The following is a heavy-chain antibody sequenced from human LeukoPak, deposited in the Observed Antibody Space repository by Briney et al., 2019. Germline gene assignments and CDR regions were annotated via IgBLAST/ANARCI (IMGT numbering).Heavy chain of an antibody. CDR3: AKDANYLRSGSFVIPFDY. D-gene: IGHD4/OR15-4a*01. V-gene: IGHV3-23*01. CDR1: GFTFSRTA. CDR2: IGGSGAGT. J-gene: IGHJ4*02. Sequence: PGGSLRLSCAASGFTFSRTAMSWVRQAPGKGLQWVATIGGSGAGTYYAASLKGRFNISRDNSKNTLYLQMNSLRTEDTATYYCAKDANYLRSGSFVIPFDYWGQGTLVTVHS.